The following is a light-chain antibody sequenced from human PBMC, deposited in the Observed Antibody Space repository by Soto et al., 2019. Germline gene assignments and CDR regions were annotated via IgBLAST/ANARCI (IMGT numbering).Light chain of an antibody. CDR3: HHYGSSAYT. Sequence: EIVLTQSPGTLSLSPGERATLSCRASQSVSSNYLAWYQQKPGQAPRLLIYGASSRATGIPDRFSGSGSGTDFTITISRLEPEDFAVYYGHHYGSSAYTFGQGTTLEIK. CDR1: QSVSSNY. V-gene: IGKV3-20*01. J-gene: IGKJ2*01. CDR2: GAS.